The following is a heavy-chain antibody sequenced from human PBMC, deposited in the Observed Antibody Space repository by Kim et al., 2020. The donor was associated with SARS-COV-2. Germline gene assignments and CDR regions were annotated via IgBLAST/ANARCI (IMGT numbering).Heavy chain of an antibody. Sequence: SETLSLTCTVSGGSISSGGYYWSWIRQHPGKGLEWIGYIYYSGSTYYNPSLKSRVTISVDTSKNQFSLKLSSVTAADTAVYYCARAGRSYSSSRFDYWGQGTLATVSS. D-gene: IGHD6-6*01. J-gene: IGHJ4*02. V-gene: IGHV4-31*03. CDR2: IYYSGST. CDR3: ARAGRSYSSSRFDY. CDR1: GGSISSGGYY.